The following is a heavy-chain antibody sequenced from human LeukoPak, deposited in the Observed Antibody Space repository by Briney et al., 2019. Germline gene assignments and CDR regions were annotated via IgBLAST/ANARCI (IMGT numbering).Heavy chain of an antibody. CDR1: GFTFSAYA. CDR3: AKGGDILTGYYLYWYFDL. J-gene: IGHJ2*01. D-gene: IGHD3-9*01. V-gene: IGHV3-23*01. CDR2: ISRSGSST. Sequence: GGSLRLPCAASGFTFSAYAMSWVPQAPGKGLEWVSAISRSGSSTDYADSVKGRFTISRDNSKNALYLQMNSLRPEDTAVYYCAKGGDILTGYYLYWYFDLWGRGTLVTVSS.